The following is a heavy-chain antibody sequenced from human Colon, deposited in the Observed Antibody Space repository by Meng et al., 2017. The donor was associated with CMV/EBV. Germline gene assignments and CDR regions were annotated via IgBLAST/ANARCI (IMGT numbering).Heavy chain of an antibody. CDR1: GDSISGGNYC. V-gene: IGHV4-30-2*01. Sequence: VSGDSISGGNYCWSWIRQPPGKGLEWIGYIYYHGTTAYSPSLKGRVTISVDTSQNQFSLKLRSVTAADTAVYYCVRGPQGKQFSWFDPWGQGTLVPSPQ. CDR2: IYYHGTT. D-gene: IGHD5-24*01. CDR3: VRGPQGKQFSWFDP. J-gene: IGHJ5*02.